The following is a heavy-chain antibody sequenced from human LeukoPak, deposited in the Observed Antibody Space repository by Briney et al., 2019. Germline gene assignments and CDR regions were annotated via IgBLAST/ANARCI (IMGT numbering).Heavy chain of an antibody. CDR1: GFTFSSYS. J-gene: IGHJ4*02. CDR2: ISSSSSTI. D-gene: IGHD2-21*02. Sequence: PGGSLRLSCAASGFTFSSYSMNWVRQAPGKGLEWVSYISSSSSTIYYADSVKGRFTISRDNAKNSLYLQMNSLRAEDTAVYYCARDKTPYSHCGGDCPIGYWGQGTLVTVSS. V-gene: IGHV3-48*04. CDR3: ARDKTPYSHCGGDCPIGY.